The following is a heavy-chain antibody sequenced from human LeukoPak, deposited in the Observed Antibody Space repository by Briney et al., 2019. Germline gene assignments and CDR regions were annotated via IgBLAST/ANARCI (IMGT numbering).Heavy chain of an antibody. CDR3: ATGIVVVPAAMMPFDY. D-gene: IGHD2-2*01. CDR2: INPNSGGT. CDR1: GYTFTGYY. V-gene: IGHV1-2*02. Sequence: GASVKVSCKASGYTFTGYYMHWVRQAPGQGLEWMGWINPNSGGTNYAQKFQGRVTMTRDTSISTAYMELSRLRSDDTAVYYCATGIVVVPAAMMPFDYWGQGTLVTVSS. J-gene: IGHJ4*02.